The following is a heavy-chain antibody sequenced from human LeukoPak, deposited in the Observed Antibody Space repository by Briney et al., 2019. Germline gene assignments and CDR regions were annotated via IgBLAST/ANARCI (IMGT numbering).Heavy chain of an antibody. Sequence: ASVKVSCKASGYTFTSYGISWVRQAPGQGLEWMGWISAYNGNTNYAQKFQGRVTMTRDMSTSTVYMELSSLRSEDTAVYYCARNDDYGDYGGFDYWGQGTLVTVSS. CDR2: ISAYNGNT. CDR1: GYTFTSYG. J-gene: IGHJ4*02. D-gene: IGHD4-17*01. V-gene: IGHV1-18*01. CDR3: ARNDDYGDYGGFDY.